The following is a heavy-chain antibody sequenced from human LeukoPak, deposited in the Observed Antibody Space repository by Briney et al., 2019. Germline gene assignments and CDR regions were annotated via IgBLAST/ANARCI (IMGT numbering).Heavy chain of an antibody. D-gene: IGHD1-26*01. CDR2: IYYSGST. V-gene: IGHV4-39*01. CDR1: GGSISSSSYY. Sequence: SETLSLTCTVSGGSISSSSYYWGWIRQPPGKGLEWIGSIYYSGSTYYNPSPKSRVTISVDTSKNQFSLKLSSVTAADTAAYYCARTHSGSFGPFDYWGQGTLVTVSS. CDR3: ARTHSGSFGPFDY. J-gene: IGHJ4*02.